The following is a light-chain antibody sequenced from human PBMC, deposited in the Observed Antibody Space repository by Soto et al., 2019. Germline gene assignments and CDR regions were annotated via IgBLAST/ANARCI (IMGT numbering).Light chain of an antibody. J-gene: IGKJ2*01. CDR3: QQSDSTPT. CDR1: QSISSY. CDR2: AAS. Sequence: DIQMTQSPSSLSASVGDSVTITCRASQSISSYLNWYQQKPGKAPKLLIYAASSLQSGVPTRSSGSGSGTDFTITISSVQPEYFATYSCQQSDSTPTFGQGTKLEIK. V-gene: IGKV1-39*01.